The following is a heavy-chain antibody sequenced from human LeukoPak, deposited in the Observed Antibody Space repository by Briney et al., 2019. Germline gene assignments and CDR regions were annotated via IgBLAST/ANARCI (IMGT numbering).Heavy chain of an antibody. CDR3: EGAWS. V-gene: IGHV3-7*01. CDR1: GFTFNIHW. D-gene: IGHD6-19*01. J-gene: IGHJ5*02. CDR2: IRPDGSEK. Sequence: GGSLRLSCEASGFTFNIHWMNWVRQAPGKGLEWLANIRPDGSEKVYVDSVRGRFTISRDNAKNSLYLQMNSLRAEDTAVYYCEGAWSWGQGTLVTVSS.